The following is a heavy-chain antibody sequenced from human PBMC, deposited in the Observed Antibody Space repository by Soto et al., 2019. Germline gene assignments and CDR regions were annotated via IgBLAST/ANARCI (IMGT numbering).Heavy chain of an antibody. V-gene: IGHV3-23*01. Sequence: PGGSLRLSCAASGFTFSSYAMSWVRQAPGKGLEWVSAISGSGGSTYYADSVKGRFTISRDNSKNTLYLQMNSLRAEDTAVYYCEGSTSSSDLATYFDYWGQGPLVTVYS. CDR2: ISGSGGST. D-gene: IGHD2-2*01. J-gene: IGHJ4*02. CDR3: EGSTSSSDLATYFDY. CDR1: GFTFSSYA.